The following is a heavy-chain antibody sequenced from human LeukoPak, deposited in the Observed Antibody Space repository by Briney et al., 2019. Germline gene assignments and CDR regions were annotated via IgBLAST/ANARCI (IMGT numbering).Heavy chain of an antibody. CDR3: ASSITMVRGVYFDY. J-gene: IGHJ4*02. CDR1: GGSISSGSYY. Sequence: PSETLSLTCTVSGGSISSGSYYWSWIRQPAGKGLEWIGRIYTSGSTNYNPSLKSQVTISVDTSKNQFSLKLSSVTAADTAVYYCASSITMVRGVYFDYWGQGTLVTVSS. CDR2: IYTSGST. D-gene: IGHD3-10*01. V-gene: IGHV4-61*02.